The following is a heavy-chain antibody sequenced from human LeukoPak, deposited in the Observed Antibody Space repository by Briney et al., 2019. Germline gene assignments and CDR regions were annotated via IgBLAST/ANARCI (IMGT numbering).Heavy chain of an antibody. CDR3: ASTGAYYYDSSGYFPFDY. Sequence: SETLSLTCTVSGGSISSYYWSWIRQPPGKGLEWIVYLYYSGSTNYNPSLKSRVTISVDTSKTQFSLKLSSVTAADTAVYYCASTGAYYYDSSGYFPFDYWGQGTLVTVSS. D-gene: IGHD3-22*01. CDR1: GGSISSYY. CDR2: LYYSGST. V-gene: IGHV4-59*01. J-gene: IGHJ4*02.